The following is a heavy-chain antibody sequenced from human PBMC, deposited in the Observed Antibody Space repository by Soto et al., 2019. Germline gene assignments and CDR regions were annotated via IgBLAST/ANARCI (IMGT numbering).Heavy chain of an antibody. D-gene: IGHD3-9*01. CDR3: ARHEGDILSVYYYGMDV. CDR1: GGSISSSSYY. CDR2: IYYSGST. J-gene: IGHJ6*02. V-gene: IGHV4-39*01. Sequence: KTSETLSLTCTVSGGSISSSSYYWGWIRQPPGKGLEWIGSIYYSGSTYYNPSLKSRVTISVDTSKNQFSLKLSSVTAADTAVYYCARHEGDILSVYYYGMDVWGQGTTVTVS.